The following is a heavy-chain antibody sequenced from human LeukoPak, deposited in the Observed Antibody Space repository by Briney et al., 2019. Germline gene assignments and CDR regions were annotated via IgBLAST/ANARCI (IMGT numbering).Heavy chain of an antibody. CDR1: GFTFTSYS. J-gene: IGHJ4*02. D-gene: IGHD6-19*01. V-gene: IGHV3-30*03. CDR3: AREGSSGWNEMNFDY. CDR2: ISYDGSNK. Sequence: GGSLRLSCAASGFTFTSYSMNWVRQAPGKGLEWVAVISYDGSNKYYADSVKGRFTISRDNSKNTLYLQMNSLRAEDTAVYYCAREGSSGWNEMNFDYWGQGTLVTVSS.